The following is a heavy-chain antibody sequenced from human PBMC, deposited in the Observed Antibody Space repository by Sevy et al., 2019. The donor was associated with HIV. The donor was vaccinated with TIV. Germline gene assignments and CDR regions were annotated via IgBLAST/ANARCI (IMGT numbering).Heavy chain of an antibody. CDR3: AKDLPCTSCYGYFQH. V-gene: IGHV3-30*02. CDR2: IRYDGSNK. J-gene: IGHJ1*01. CDR1: GFTFSSYG. D-gene: IGHD2-2*01. Sequence: GGSLRLPCAASGFTFSSYGMHWVRQAPGKGLEWVAFIRYDGSNKYYADSVKGRFTISRDNSKNTLYLQMNSLRAEDTAVYYCAKDLPCTSCYGYFQHWGQGTLVTVSS.